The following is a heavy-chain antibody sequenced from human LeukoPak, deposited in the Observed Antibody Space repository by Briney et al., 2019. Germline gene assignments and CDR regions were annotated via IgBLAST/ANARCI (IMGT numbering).Heavy chain of an antibody. CDR3: ARDLERYQGWFDP. CDR2: ISSSGSTI. J-gene: IGHJ5*02. D-gene: IGHD2-2*01. V-gene: IGHV3-48*03. Sequence: GGSLRLSCAASGFTFSSYEMNWVRQAPGKGLGWVSYISSSGSTIYYAESVKGRFTISRDNAKNSLYLQMNSLRSEDTAVYYCARDLERYQGWFDPWGQGTLVTVSS. CDR1: GFTFSSYE.